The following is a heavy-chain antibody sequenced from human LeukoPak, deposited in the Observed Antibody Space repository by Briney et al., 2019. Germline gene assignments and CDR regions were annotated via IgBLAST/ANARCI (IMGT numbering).Heavy chain of an antibody. Sequence: GGSLRLSCAASGFIFNKHAMSWVRQAPRKGLEGVSGLSVIGGSTDYPASPKGPFTLSRDNSKNTLFLQMNSLRAEDTAIYYCAKELDYGPAYYWGQGTLVTVSS. CDR3: AKELDYGPAYY. V-gene: IGHV3-23*01. D-gene: IGHD4/OR15-4a*01. CDR1: GFIFNKHA. J-gene: IGHJ4*02. CDR2: LSVIGGST.